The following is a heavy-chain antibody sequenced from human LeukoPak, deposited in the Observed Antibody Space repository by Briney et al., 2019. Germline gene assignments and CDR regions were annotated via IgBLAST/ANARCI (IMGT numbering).Heavy chain of an antibody. V-gene: IGHV3-23*01. D-gene: IGHD3-3*01. CDR2: ISGGGGST. CDR3: AKDPEVLRGSFDY. Sequence: GLCLCLSWAVSGFTFGSDSMSWVRPPPGKALEWVAAISGGGGSTYYAVHVKGRFTISRDNSKNTLFLQMNSLRAEDTAVYFCAKDPEVLRGSFDYWGQGTLVTVSS. J-gene: IGHJ4*02. CDR1: GFTFGSDS.